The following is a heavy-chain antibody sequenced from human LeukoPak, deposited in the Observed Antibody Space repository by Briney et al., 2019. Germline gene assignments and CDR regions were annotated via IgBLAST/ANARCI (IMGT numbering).Heavy chain of an antibody. V-gene: IGHV1-69*05. CDR1: GGTFSSYA. Sequence: ASVKVSCKASGGTFSSYAISWVRQAPGQELEWMGGIIPIFGTANYAQKFQGRVTMTRDTSISTAYMELSRLRSDDTAVYYCARVRFGDYAARDWYFDLWGRGTLVTVSS. J-gene: IGHJ2*01. D-gene: IGHD4-17*01. CDR3: ARVRFGDYAARDWYFDL. CDR2: IIPIFGTA.